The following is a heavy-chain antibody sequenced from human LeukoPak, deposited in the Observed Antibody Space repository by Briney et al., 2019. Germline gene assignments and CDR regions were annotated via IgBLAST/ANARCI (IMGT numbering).Heavy chain of an antibody. D-gene: IGHD3-22*01. V-gene: IGHV4-61*01. CDR2: IYYSGST. CDR1: GGSVSSVSYY. CDR3: ARVDGYYYDSSGYLDAFDI. Sequence: SETLSLTCTVSGGSVSSVSYYWSRIRQPPGKGLEWIGYIYYSGSTNYNPSLKSRVTISVDTSKNQFSLKLSSVTAADTAVYYCARVDGYYYDSSGYLDAFDIWGQGTMVTVSS. J-gene: IGHJ3*02.